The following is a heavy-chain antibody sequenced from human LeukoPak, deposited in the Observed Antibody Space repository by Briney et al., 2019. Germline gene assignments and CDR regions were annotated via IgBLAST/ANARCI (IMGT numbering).Heavy chain of an antibody. J-gene: IGHJ4*02. V-gene: IGHV3-21*01. Sequence: GGSLRLSCAASGFTFSSYSMNWVRQAPGKGLEWVSSISSSSSYIYYADSVKGRFTISRDNAKNSLYLQMNSLRAEDTAVYYCARDSGGKGLISYFDYWGQGTLVTVSS. D-gene: IGHD3-16*01. CDR3: ARDSGGKGLISYFDY. CDR2: ISSSSSYI. CDR1: GFTFSSYS.